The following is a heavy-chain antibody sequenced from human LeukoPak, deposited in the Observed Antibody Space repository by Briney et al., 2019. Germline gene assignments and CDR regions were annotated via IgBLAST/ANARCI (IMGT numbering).Heavy chain of an antibody. CDR3: ARRPPALGAFDI. Sequence: TSETLSLTCTVSGGSISRSFYYWGWIRQSPGKGLEWIGSIYYSDSGTVYYNPSLKSRVTMSADTSKNQFSLRVSSVTASDTAVYYCARRPPALGAFDIWGQGTMVSVSS. CDR1: GGSISRSFYY. CDR2: IYYSDSGTV. V-gene: IGHV4-39*01. J-gene: IGHJ3*02.